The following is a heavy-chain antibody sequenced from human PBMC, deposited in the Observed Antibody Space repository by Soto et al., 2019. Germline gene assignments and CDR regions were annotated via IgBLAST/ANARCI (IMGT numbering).Heavy chain of an antibody. CDR2: INWNGGST. D-gene: IGHD6-13*01. V-gene: IGHV3-20*04. J-gene: IGHJ4*02. Sequence: GGSLRLSCAASGFTFDDYGMSWVRQAPGKGLEWVSGINWNGGSTGYADSVKGRFTISRDNAKNSLYLQMNSLRADDTALYYCARARGSWPFYYFDYWGQGTLVTVSS. CDR1: GFTFDDYG. CDR3: ARARGSWPFYYFDY.